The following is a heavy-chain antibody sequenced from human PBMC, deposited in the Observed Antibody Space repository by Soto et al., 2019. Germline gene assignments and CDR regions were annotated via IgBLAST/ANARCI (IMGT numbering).Heavy chain of an antibody. Sequence: SETLSLTCTVSGGSISSSSYYWGWIRKPPGKGLEWIGSIYYSGSTYYNPSLKSRVTISVDTSKNQFSLKLSSVTAADTAVYYCARVFVQDFWSGYSSTIFDYWGQGTLVTVSP. D-gene: IGHD3-3*01. CDR1: GGSISSSSYY. J-gene: IGHJ4*02. CDR3: ARVFVQDFWSGYSSTIFDY. CDR2: IYYSGST. V-gene: IGHV4-39*01.